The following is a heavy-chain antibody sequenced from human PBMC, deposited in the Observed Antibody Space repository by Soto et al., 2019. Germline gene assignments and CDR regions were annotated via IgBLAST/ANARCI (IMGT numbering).Heavy chain of an antibody. CDR2: IYWDDDK. CDR3: AHRLSGYNWNGGYFDY. CDR1: GFSLTSRPMG. V-gene: IGHV2-5*02. Sequence: QITLKESGPTRVKPTQTLTLTCTFSGFSLTSRPMGVGWIRQPPGKALGCLVFIYWDDDKRYSPSLKSRLTIPKDTSGNQVVLTMTNMDPVDTATYYCAHRLSGYNWNGGYFDYWGQGALVTVSS. D-gene: IGHD1-1*01. J-gene: IGHJ4*02.